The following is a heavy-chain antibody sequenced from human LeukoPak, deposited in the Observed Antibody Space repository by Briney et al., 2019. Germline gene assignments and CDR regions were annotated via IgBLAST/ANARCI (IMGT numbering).Heavy chain of an antibody. CDR3: ARDPAWGAIDY. V-gene: IGHV3-33*01. Sequence: GESLRLSCAASGFTFSRYDMHWVRHSPGKGLEWVADMNEDGSRKYYADSVRGRFTVSRDNAKNSLYLQMSSMSAEDTAVYYCARDPAWGAIDYWGQGTLVTVSS. J-gene: IGHJ4*02. CDR1: GFTFSRYD. D-gene: IGHD7-27*01. CDR2: MNEDGSRK.